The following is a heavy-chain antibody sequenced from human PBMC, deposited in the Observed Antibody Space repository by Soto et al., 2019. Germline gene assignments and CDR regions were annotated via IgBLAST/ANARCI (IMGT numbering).Heavy chain of an antibody. CDR1: GFIFSHAW. D-gene: IGHD2-21*01. CDR3: AADLGPAYDSNNWFDP. CDR2: VKNNGGAT. J-gene: IGHJ5*02. V-gene: IGHV3-15*07. Sequence: VQLVESGGDLVKPGGSLRLSCAASGFIFSHAWFHWVRQPPGKGLELVARVKNNGGATDYAPSVQGRFTISRDDSKHTVYLQMRSLTSEDTVIYYCAADLGPAYDSNNWFDPWGQGTLVTVSS.